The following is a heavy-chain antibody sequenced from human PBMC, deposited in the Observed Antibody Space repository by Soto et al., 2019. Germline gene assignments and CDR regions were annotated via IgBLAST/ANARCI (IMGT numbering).Heavy chain of an antibody. CDR2: ISGSGGST. V-gene: IGHV3-23*01. CDR1: GFTFSSYA. J-gene: IGHJ4*02. D-gene: IGHD3-22*01. Sequence: PGGSLRLSCAASGFTFSSYAMSWVRQAPGKGLEWVSGISGSGGSTYYADSVKGRFTISRDNSKNTLYLQMNSLRAEDTAVYYCAKNYDSSGYYLLVDYSGQGTLVTVSS. CDR3: AKNYDSSGYYLLVDY.